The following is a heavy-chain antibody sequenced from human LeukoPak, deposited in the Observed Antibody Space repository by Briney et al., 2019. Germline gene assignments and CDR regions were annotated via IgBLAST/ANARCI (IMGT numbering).Heavy chain of an antibody. Sequence: GESLKISCKASGYTFTGDWIGWVRQMPGKGLEWMGIIYRGDSDTKYNAPFRGQVTISADKSISTAYLQWSSLKASDTAMYYCARQGYDSSGYPFDYWGQGTLVTVSS. CDR1: GYTFTGDW. J-gene: IGHJ4*02. D-gene: IGHD3-22*01. V-gene: IGHV5-51*01. CDR2: IYRGDSDT. CDR3: ARQGYDSSGYPFDY.